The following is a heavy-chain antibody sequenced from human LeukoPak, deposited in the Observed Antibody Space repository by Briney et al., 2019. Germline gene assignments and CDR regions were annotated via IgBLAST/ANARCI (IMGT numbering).Heavy chain of an antibody. Sequence: GGSLRLSCAASGFIFSRYWMSWVRQAPGKGLEWVANIKQDGSEKYYVDSVKGRFTISRDNAKKSLYLQMNSLRAEDTAVYYCAKGNGYSYGRYYFDYWGQGTLVTVSS. J-gene: IGHJ4*02. D-gene: IGHD5-18*01. CDR1: GFIFSRYW. CDR3: AKGNGYSYGRYYFDY. V-gene: IGHV3-7*01. CDR2: IKQDGSEK.